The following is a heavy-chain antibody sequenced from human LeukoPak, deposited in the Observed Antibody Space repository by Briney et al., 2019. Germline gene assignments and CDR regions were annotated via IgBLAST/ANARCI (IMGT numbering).Heavy chain of an antibody. D-gene: IGHD4-17*01. CDR1: GFTFSSYS. CDR2: ISSSSSTI. Sequence: GGSLRLSCAASGFTFSSYSMNWVRQAPGKGLEWVSHISSSSSTIYYADSVKGQFTISRDNAKNSLYLQMNSLRDEDTAVYYCARDRGYGDYVGAFDIWGQGTMVTVSS. J-gene: IGHJ3*02. CDR3: ARDRGYGDYVGAFDI. V-gene: IGHV3-48*02.